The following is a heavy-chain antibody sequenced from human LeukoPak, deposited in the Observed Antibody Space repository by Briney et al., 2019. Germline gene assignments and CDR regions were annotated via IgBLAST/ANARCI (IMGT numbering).Heavy chain of an antibody. CDR2: INPNSGGT. D-gene: IGHD3-22*01. V-gene: IGHV1-2*02. CDR1: GYTFTGYY. Sequence: ASVKVSCKASGYTFTGYYMHWVRQAPGQGLEWMGWINPNSGGTNYAQKFQGRVTMTRDTSISTAYMELSRLRSDDTAVYYCAREDVDDSSGYYLPWGQGTLVTVSS. J-gene: IGHJ4*02. CDR3: AREDVDDSSGYYLP.